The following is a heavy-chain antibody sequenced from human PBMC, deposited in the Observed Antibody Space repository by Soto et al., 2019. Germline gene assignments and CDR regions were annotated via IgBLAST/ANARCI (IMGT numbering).Heavy chain of an antibody. J-gene: IGHJ4*02. Sequence: GGSLRLSCAASGFTFSSYGMHWVRQAPGKGLEWVAVIWYDGSNKYYADSVKGRFTISRDNSKNTLYLQMNSLRAEDTAVYYCARDSGEDIVVVPAAMGVEYWGQGTLVTVSS. CDR3: ARDSGEDIVVVPAAMGVEY. CDR2: IWYDGSNK. V-gene: IGHV3-33*01. CDR1: GFTFSSYG. D-gene: IGHD2-2*01.